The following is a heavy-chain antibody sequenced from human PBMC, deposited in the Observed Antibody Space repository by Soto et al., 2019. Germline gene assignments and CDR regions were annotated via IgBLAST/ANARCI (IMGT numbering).Heavy chain of an antibody. CDR3: ASHTYAASYF. J-gene: IGHJ4*02. Sequence: QVQLVESGGGVVQPGRSLRLSCAASSFTFTSYDLHWVRQAPGKGLAWVAFISSDGTKKYYADSVKGRFTTPRDNSNTPPYLQTNRLNPQATAVYLSASHTYAASYFWGQGTPLSVSS. CDR2: ISSDGTKK. D-gene: IGHD2-2*01. V-gene: IGHV3-30*03. CDR1: SFTFTSYD.